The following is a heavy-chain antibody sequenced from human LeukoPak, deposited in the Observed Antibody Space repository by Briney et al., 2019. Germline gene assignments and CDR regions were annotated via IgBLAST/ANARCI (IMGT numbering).Heavy chain of an antibody. V-gene: IGHV4-59*01. Sequence: KPSETLSLTCTVSGGSISSYYWSWIRQPPGKGLEWIGYIYYSGSTNYNPSLKSRVTISIDTSKNQFSLNLSSVTAADTAVYYCAREYCSGGSCQKYDAFDIWGQGTMVTVSS. CDR1: GGSISSYY. J-gene: IGHJ3*02. CDR3: AREYCSGGSCQKYDAFDI. CDR2: IYYSGST. D-gene: IGHD2-15*01.